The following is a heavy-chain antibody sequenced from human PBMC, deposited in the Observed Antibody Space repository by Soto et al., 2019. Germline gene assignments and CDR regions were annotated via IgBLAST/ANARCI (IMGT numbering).Heavy chain of an antibody. J-gene: IGHJ6*02. V-gene: IGHV4-34*01. Sequence: SETLSLTCAVYRGFFTYSDNYLTWVRQPPGKGLEWIGEINRSGSTNYNPSLRSRVTISVDTSKTQFSLQLSSVTAADTAVYYCARRTIDAAGYSEFYGMNLWGQGTTVTGS. CDR3: ARRTIDAAGYSEFYGMNL. D-gene: IGHD6-13*01. CDR1: RGFFTYSDNY. CDR2: INRSGST.